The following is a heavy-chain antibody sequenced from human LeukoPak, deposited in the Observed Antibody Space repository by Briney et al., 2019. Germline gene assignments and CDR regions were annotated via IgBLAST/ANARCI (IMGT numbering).Heavy chain of an antibody. J-gene: IGHJ5*02. Sequence: ASVKVSCKASGYTFTGYYMHWVRQAPGQGLEWMGWINPNSGGTNYAQKFQGRVTMTRDTSISTAYMELSRLRSDDTAVYYCARELIPGMYFGVLDPWGQGTLVTVSS. D-gene: IGHD3-3*01. V-gene: IGHV1-2*02. CDR3: ARELIPGMYFGVLDP. CDR1: GYTFTGYY. CDR2: INPNSGGT.